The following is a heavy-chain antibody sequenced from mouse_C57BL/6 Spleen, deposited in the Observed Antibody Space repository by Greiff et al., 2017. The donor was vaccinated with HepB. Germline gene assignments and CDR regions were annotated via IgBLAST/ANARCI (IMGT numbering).Heavy chain of an antibody. CDR2: IYPGDGDT. CDR3: ARRDPWFAY. CDR1: GYAFSSSW. V-gene: IGHV1-82*01. J-gene: IGHJ3*01. Sequence: LVESGPELVKPGASVKISCKASGYAFSSSWMNWVKQRPGKGLEWIGRIYPGDGDTNYNGKFKGKATLTADKSSSTAYKQLSSLTSEDSAVYFCARRDPWFAYWGQGTLVTVSA.